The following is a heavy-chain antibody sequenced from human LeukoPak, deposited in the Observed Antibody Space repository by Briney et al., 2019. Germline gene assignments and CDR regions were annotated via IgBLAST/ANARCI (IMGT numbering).Heavy chain of an antibody. CDR1: GFTFSSYW. CDR3: ARGRPLGAKFWVY. Sequence: PGGSLRLSCATSGFTFSSYWMSWVRQAPGKGLEWVANIKQDGSEKNYVDSVKGRFTIFRDNAKNSLFLQMNSLRAEDTADYYCARGRPLGAKFWVYWRQGTVVTVS. CDR2: IKQDGSEK. V-gene: IGHV3-7*01. D-gene: IGHD3-16*01. J-gene: IGHJ4*02.